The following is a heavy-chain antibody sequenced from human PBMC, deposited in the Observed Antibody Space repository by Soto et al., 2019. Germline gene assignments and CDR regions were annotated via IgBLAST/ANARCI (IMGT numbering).Heavy chain of an antibody. CDR3: ARGCICIVSSCPVGSHYGMDV. D-gene: IGHD3-3*02. V-gene: IGHV4-34*01. CDR2: IGHSGSA. J-gene: IGHJ6*02. Sequence: SETLSLTCAVYGGSFSGYYWTWIRQPPGKGLEWVGEIGHSGSATYSPSLKSRVTISVDTSNNQFSLRLSSVTAADTAVYYCARGCICIVSSCPVGSHYGMDVWGQGTTVTVSS. CDR1: GGSFSGYY.